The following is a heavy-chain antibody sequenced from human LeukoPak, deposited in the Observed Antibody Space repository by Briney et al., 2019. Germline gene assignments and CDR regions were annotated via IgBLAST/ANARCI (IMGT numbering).Heavy chain of an antibody. D-gene: IGHD5-24*01. J-gene: IGHJ4*02. Sequence: GGSLRLSCAASGFTYSSYAMHWVRQAPGKGLEWVAVISYDGGNKYYADSVKGRFTISRDNSKNTLYLQMNSLRAEDTAVYYCARVESRDGYAEFGYWGQGTLVTVSS. CDR3: ARVESRDGYAEFGY. CDR1: GFTYSSYA. CDR2: ISYDGGNK. V-gene: IGHV3-30-3*01.